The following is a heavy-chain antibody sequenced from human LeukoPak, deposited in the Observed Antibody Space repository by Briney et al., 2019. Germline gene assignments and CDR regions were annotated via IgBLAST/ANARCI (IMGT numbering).Heavy chain of an antibody. J-gene: IGHJ4*02. CDR2: IYYSGST. V-gene: IGHV4-59*11. Sequence: SETLSLTCTVSGGSISSHYWSWIRQPPGKGLEWIGYIYYSGSTNYNPSLKSRVTISVDTSKNQFSLKLSSVTAADTAVYYCARALGRYGSGYLDYWGQGTLVTVSS. CDR3: ARALGRYGSGYLDY. CDR1: GGSISSHY. D-gene: IGHD3-22*01.